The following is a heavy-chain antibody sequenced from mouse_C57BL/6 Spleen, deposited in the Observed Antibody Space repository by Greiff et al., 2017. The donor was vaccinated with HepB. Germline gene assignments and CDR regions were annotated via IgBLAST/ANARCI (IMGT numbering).Heavy chain of an antibody. CDR3: ARQKYYGSHYYFDY. CDR1: GFTFSDYG. D-gene: IGHD1-1*01. V-gene: IGHV5-17*01. J-gene: IGHJ2*01. CDR2: ISSGSSTI. Sequence: DVMLVESGGGLVKPGGSLKLSCAASGFTFSDYGMHWVRQAPEKGLEWVAYISSGSSTIYYADTVKGRFTISRDNAKNTLFLQMTSLRSEDTAMYYCARQKYYGSHYYFDYWGQGTTLTVSS.